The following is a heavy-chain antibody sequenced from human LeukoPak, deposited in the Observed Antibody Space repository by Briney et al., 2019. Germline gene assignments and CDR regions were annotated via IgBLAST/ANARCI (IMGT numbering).Heavy chain of an antibody. CDR2: ISYDGGNE. V-gene: IGHV3-30*04. CDR1: GFNFNSYT. CDR3: ARDYRGYFDY. Sequence: PGGSLRLSCAASGFNFNSYTMHWVRQAPGKGLEWVAVISYDGGNEYYADSVKGRFTISRDNSKNTLFLQMNSPRAEDTAVYYCARDYRGYFDYWGQGTLVTVSS. D-gene: IGHD3-10*01. J-gene: IGHJ4*02.